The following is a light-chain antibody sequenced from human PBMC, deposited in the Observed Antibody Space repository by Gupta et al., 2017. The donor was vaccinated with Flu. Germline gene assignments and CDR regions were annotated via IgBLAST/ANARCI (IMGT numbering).Light chain of an antibody. CDR3: QQADSCPLT. V-gene: IGKV1-12*01. CDR1: QVIYSQ. CDR2: PAS. Sequence: DIPITQSPSSVSASVGDRVTVTCRASQVIYSQLGWYQQKPGKAPKLLIYPASTWQSGVPSRFSGSGSETDFTLTITSRQPEDAANYYCQQADSCPLTFGGGTKVDIK. J-gene: IGKJ4*01.